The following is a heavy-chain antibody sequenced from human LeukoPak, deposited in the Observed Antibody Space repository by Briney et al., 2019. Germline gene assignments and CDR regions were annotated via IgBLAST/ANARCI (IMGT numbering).Heavy chain of an antibody. J-gene: IGHJ5*02. CDR3: ARDSTTKKKDQKNWFDP. Sequence: GGSLRLSCAASGFTFSSYWMSWVRQAPGKGLEWVANIKQDGSEKYYVDSVKGRFTISRDNAKNSLYLQMNSLRAEDTAVYYCARDSTTKKKDQKNWFDPWGQGTLVTVSS. V-gene: IGHV3-7*01. CDR1: GFTFSSYW. CDR2: IKQDGSEK. D-gene: IGHD2-2*01.